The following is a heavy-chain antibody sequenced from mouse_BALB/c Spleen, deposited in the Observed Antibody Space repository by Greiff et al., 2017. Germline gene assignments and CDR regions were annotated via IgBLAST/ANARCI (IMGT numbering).Heavy chain of an antibody. J-gene: IGHJ3*01. D-gene: IGHD2-13*01. V-gene: IGHV7-1*02. Sequence: EVQRVESGGGLVQPGGSLRLSCATSGFTFSDFYMEWVRQPPGKRLEWIAASRNKANDYTTEYSASVKGRFIVSRDTSQSILYLQMNALRAEDTAIYCGRRDAYVDYVRFAYWGQGTLVTVSA. CDR3: RRDAYVDYVRFAY. CDR1: GFTFSDFY. CDR2: SRNKANDYTT.